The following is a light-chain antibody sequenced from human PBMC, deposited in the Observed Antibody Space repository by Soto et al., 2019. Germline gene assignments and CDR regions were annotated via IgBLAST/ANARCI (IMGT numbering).Light chain of an antibody. CDR2: AVS. J-gene: IGLJ1*01. Sequence: QSALTQPVSVSGSPGQSITITCTGISSDVGGYNYVSWDQQQPGKAPKLMSYAVSNRPSGDSNRFSCSKSGHTAYLTISGLHAEDEADYYCSSYTSSSPPGVSGNGSQGTVL. V-gene: IGLV2-14*01. CDR1: SSDVGGYNY. CDR3: SSYTSSSPPGV.